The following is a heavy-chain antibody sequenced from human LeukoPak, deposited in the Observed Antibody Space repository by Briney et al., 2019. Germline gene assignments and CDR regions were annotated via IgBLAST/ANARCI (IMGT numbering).Heavy chain of an antibody. D-gene: IGHD6-19*01. CDR1: GFIFSTYS. Sequence: GGSLRLSCTASGFIFSTYSMTWVRQGPGKGLEWVSRIYNSGSKTFYADSVKGRFTISRDNSKNTLYLQMNRLTAEDTAIYYCSKDVVPDSGWDLDYWGQGTLVTVSS. J-gene: IGHJ4*02. CDR3: SKDVVPDSGWDLDY. V-gene: IGHV3-23*05. CDR2: IYNSGSKT.